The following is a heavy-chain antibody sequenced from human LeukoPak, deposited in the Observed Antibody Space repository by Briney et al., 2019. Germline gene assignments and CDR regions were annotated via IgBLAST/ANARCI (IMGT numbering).Heavy chain of an antibody. V-gene: IGHV3-21*01. CDR2: ISSSSSYI. J-gene: IGHJ4*02. CDR1: GFTFSSYS. Sequence: PGGSLRLSCAASGFTFSSYSMNWVCQAPGKGLEWVSSISSSSSYIYYADSVKGRFTISRDNAKNSLYLQMNSLRAEDTAVYYCASTNSSGWLFDYWGQGTLVTVSS. CDR3: ASTNSSGWLFDY. D-gene: IGHD6-19*01.